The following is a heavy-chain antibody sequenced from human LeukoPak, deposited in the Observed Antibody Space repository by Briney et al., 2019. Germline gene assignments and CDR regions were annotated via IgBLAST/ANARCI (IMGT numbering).Heavy chain of an antibody. Sequence: PSETLSLTCTVSGGSISSYYWSWIRQPPGKGLEWIGYIYYSGSTNYNPSLKSRVTISVDTSKNQFSLKLSSVTAADTAVYYCARQEPFDLGSQWYFDLWGRGTLVTVSS. CDR2: IYYSGST. CDR3: ARQEPFDLGSQWYFDL. J-gene: IGHJ2*01. D-gene: IGHD1-14*01. CDR1: GGSISSYY. V-gene: IGHV4-59*08.